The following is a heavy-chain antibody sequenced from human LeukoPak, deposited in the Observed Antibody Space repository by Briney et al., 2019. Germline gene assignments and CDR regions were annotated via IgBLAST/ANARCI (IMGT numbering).Heavy chain of an antibody. Sequence: KPSQTLSLTCTVSGGSISSGSYYWGWIRQPPGKGLEWIGSTYYSGSTYYNPFLKSRVTISVDTSKNQFSLKLSSVTAADAAVYYCASTGVGASSSDFDYWGQGTLVTVSS. D-gene: IGHD1-26*01. CDR2: TYYSGST. J-gene: IGHJ4*02. CDR3: ASTGVGASSSDFDY. V-gene: IGHV4-39*01. CDR1: GGSISSGSYY.